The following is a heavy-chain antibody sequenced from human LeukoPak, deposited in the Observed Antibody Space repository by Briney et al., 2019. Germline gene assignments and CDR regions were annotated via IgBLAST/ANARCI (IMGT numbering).Heavy chain of an antibody. V-gene: IGHV3-74*01. J-gene: IGHJ4*02. CDR1: GFTFSSYW. CDR2: INSDGSST. CDR3: ARDTDTVTTILDY. D-gene: IGHD4-17*01. Sequence: GGSRRLSCAASGFTFSSYWMHWVRQAPAKGLVWVSRINSDGSSTSYADSVKGRFTISRDNAKNTLYLQMNSLRAEDTAVYYCARDTDTVTTILDYWGQGTLVTVSS.